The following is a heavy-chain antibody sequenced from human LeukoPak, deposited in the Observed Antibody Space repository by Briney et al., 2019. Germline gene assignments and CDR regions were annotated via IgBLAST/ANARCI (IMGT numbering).Heavy chain of an antibody. J-gene: IGHJ3*02. V-gene: IGHV3-11*01. CDR1: GFTFSDYY. CDR2: ISSSGSAM. Sequence: PGGSLRLSCAASGFTFSDYYMSWIRQTPGKGLEWISYISSSGSAMFYADSVKGRFTIPRDNAKNSLYLQMNSLRAEDTAMYYCARDVGYRYAQMFFDIWGQGTMVTVSS. CDR3: ARDVGYRYAQMFFDI. D-gene: IGHD5-18*01.